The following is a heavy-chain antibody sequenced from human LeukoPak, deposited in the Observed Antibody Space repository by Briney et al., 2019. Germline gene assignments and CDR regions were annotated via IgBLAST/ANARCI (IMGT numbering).Heavy chain of an antibody. D-gene: IGHD3-10*01. J-gene: IGHJ4*02. Sequence: GRSLRLSCAVSGITLSNYGMSWVRQAPGKGLEWVAGISGSAGGTNYADSVRGRFTISRDNAKNTLYLQMNSLRADDTAVYFCAKRGVVIRVFLVGFHKEAYYFDSWGQGALVSVSS. CDR1: GITLSNYG. CDR2: ISGSAGGT. V-gene: IGHV3-23*01. CDR3: AKRGVVIRVFLVGFHKEAYYFDS.